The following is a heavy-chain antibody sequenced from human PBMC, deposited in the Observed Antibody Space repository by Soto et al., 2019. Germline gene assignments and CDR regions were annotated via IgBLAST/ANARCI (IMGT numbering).Heavy chain of an antibody. D-gene: IGHD3-3*01. CDR3: ARAHPRFLEGPLDY. Sequence: GLEWVARIKNKLNSYTVEYAASLEGRFTISRDDSKNSVYLQMNSLRAEDTAVYYCARAHPRFLEGPLDYWGQGTLVTVSS. CDR2: IKNKLNSYTV. V-gene: IGHV3-72*01. J-gene: IGHJ4*02.